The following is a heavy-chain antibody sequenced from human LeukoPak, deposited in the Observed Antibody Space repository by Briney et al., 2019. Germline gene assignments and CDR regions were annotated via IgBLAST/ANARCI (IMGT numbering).Heavy chain of an antibody. CDR3: ARGGRITIFGVSTFDY. Sequence: GASVKVSCKASGYTSTSYGISWVRQAPGQGLEWMGWISAYNGNTNYAQKLQGRVTMTTDTSTSTAYMELRSLRSDDTAVYYCARGGRITIFGVSTFDYWGQGTLVTVSS. CDR1: GYTSTSYG. D-gene: IGHD3-3*01. J-gene: IGHJ4*02. CDR2: ISAYNGNT. V-gene: IGHV1-18*01.